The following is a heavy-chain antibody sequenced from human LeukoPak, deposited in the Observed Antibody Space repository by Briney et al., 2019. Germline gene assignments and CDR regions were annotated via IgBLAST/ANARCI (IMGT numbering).Heavy chain of an antibody. V-gene: IGHV3-21*01. J-gene: IGHJ4*02. CDR2: ISSSSSYI. CDR3: ARGSSSWYSY. Sequence: PGGSLRLSCAASGFPFSSYSMNWVRQAPGKGLEWVSSISSSSSYIYYADSVKGRFTISRDNAKNSLYLQMNSLRAEDTAVYYCARGSSSWYSYWGQGTLVTVSS. CDR1: GFPFSSYS. D-gene: IGHD6-13*01.